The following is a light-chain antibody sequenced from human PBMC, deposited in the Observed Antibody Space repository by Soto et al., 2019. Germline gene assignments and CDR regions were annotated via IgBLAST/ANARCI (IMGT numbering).Light chain of an antibody. CDR1: SSDVGGHNA. CDR3: ATWDDSLNGHVV. J-gene: IGLJ2*01. V-gene: IGLV2-14*01. CDR2: DVT. Sequence: QSALTQPASVSGSPGQSITISCTGTSSDVGGHNAVSWYRQDPGKAPKLVIYDVTNRPSGVSNRFSGSKSGNTASLTISGLQTEDEADYYCATWDDSLNGHVVFGGGTKLTVL.